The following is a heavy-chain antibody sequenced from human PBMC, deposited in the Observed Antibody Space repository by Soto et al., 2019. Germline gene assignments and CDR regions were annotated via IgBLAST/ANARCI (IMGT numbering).Heavy chain of an antibody. D-gene: IGHD6-13*01. V-gene: IGHV1-69*13. Sequence: SVKVSCKASGCTFSSYAISWVRQAPGQGLEWMGGIIPIFGTANYAQKFQGRVTITADESTSTAYMELSSLRSEDTAVYYCARERVTSSPHYYFDYWGQGTLVTVSS. J-gene: IGHJ4*02. CDR2: IIPIFGTA. CDR3: ARERVTSSPHYYFDY. CDR1: GCTFSSYA.